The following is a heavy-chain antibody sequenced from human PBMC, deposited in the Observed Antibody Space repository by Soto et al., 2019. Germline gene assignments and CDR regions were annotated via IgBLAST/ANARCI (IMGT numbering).Heavy chain of an antibody. J-gene: IGHJ4*02. CDR1: GFIVCSNY. D-gene: IGHD2-2*02. V-gene: IGHV3-66*01. CDR2: IYSGGKI. Sequence: EVQLVESGGGLVQPGGSLRLSCAASGFIVCSNYMRWVRQAPGKGLEGVAVIYSGGKIYYVDSVKGRFTSPRHNSKNTVYLQKNGLRVEDSGVYYCAGNTEKGYWGQGTLVTVSS. CDR3: AGNTEKGY.